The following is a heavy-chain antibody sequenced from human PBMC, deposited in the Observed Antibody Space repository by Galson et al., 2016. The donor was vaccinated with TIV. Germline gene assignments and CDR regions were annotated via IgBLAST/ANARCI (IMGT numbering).Heavy chain of an antibody. Sequence: CAISGDSVSGNTAAWNWVRQSPSRGLEWLGRTYYTSKWNTDYAVSVKGRIILRPDTSMNQVSLQLSSVIPDDTAVYYRSRGNWNYGMGGAMDVWVRGTTVTVSS. D-gene: IGHD1-7*01. J-gene: IGHJ6*02. CDR3: SRGNWNYGMGGAMDV. CDR1: GDSVSGNTAA. V-gene: IGHV6-1*01. CDR2: TYYTSKWNT.